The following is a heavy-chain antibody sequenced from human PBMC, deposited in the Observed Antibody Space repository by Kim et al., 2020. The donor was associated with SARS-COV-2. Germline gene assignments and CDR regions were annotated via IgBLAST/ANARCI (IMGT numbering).Heavy chain of an antibody. V-gene: IGHV4-39*01. Sequence: SETLSLTCTVSGGSISSSSYYWGWIRQPPGKGLEWIGSIYYSGSTFYNPSLKSRVTISVDTSKNQFSLKLSSVSAADTAVYYCARHSTQTIFDPWGQGTLVTVSS. J-gene: IGHJ5*02. CDR3: ARHSTQTIFDP. CDR1: GGSISSSSYY. CDR2: IYYSGST.